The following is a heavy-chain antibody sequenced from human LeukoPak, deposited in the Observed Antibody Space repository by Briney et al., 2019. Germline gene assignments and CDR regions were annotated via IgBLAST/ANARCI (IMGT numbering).Heavy chain of an antibody. V-gene: IGHV5-51*01. D-gene: IGHD4-23*01. CDR2: IYPADSDT. Sequence: GESLKISCQGSGYSFTNYWIGWVRQMPGKGLEWMGIIYPADSDTRYSPSFQGQVTFSADKSINTAYLQWSSLKASDTAMYYCARKRRTPSPFDYWGQGSLVTVSS. CDR3: ARKRRTPSPFDY. CDR1: GYSFTNYW. J-gene: IGHJ4*02.